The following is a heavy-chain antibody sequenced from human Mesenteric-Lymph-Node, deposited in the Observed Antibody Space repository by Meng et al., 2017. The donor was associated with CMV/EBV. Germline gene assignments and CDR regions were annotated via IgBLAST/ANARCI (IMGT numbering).Heavy chain of an antibody. CDR2: IYYSGST. J-gene: IGHJ4*02. CDR3: ARDPREYNYEESY. CDR1: GGSISSGDYY. D-gene: IGHD5-18*01. V-gene: IGHV4-30-4*08. Sequence: SGGSISSGDYYWGWIRQPPGQGLEWIGHIYYSGSTYYNPSLKSRVTISVDTSKNQFSLKLSSVTAADTAVYYCARDPREYNYEESYWGQGTLVTVSS.